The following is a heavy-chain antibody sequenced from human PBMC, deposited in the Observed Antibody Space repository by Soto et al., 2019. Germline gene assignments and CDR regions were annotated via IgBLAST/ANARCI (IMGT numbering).Heavy chain of an antibody. CDR1: GGTFSSYA. CDR2: IIPIFGTA. D-gene: IGHD2-2*01. J-gene: IGHJ6*02. Sequence: QVQLVQSGAEVKKPGSSVKVSCKASGGTFSSYAISWVRQAPGQGLEWMGGIIPIFGTANYAQKFQGRVTITADESTSTAYMELSSLRSEDTAVYFRATHGEGEEDIVVVPAAMHYYYYGMDVWGQGTTVTVSS. V-gene: IGHV1-69*01. CDR3: ATHGEGEEDIVVVPAAMHYYYYGMDV.